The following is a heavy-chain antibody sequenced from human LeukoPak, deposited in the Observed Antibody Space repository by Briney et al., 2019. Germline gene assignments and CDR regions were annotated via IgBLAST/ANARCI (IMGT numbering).Heavy chain of an antibody. CDR1: GYSISSNW. Sequence: GESLKISCKGSGYSISSNWSGWVRQMPAKGLEWMGIIYPGDSDTRFSPSFQGQVTISADKSISTAYLQWSSLKASDTAMYYCARQDAGSYGYFAYWGQGTLVSVSS. V-gene: IGHV5-51*01. CDR3: ARQDAGSYGYFAY. D-gene: IGHD3-10*01. CDR2: IYPGDSDT. J-gene: IGHJ4*02.